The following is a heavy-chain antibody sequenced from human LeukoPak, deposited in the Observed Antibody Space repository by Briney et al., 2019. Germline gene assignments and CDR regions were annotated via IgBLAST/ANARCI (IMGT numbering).Heavy chain of an antibody. CDR1: GGSFSGYY. Sequence: SETLSLTCAVYGGSFSGYYWSWIRQPPGKGLEWIGEINHSGSTNYNPSLKSRVTISVDTSKNQFSLKLSSVTAADTAVYYCASYDYGDNRYALDIWGQGTMVTVSS. CDR3: ASYDYGDNRYALDI. J-gene: IGHJ3*02. D-gene: IGHD4-17*01. V-gene: IGHV4-34*01. CDR2: INHSGST.